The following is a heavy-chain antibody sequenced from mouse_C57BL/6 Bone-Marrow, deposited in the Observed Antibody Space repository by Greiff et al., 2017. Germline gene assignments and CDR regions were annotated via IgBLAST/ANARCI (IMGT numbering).Heavy chain of an antibody. V-gene: IGHV5-4*03. CDR1: GFTFSSYA. D-gene: IGHD3-2*02. CDR2: ISDGGSYT. Sequence: EVMLVESGGGLVKPGGSLQLSCAASGFTFSSYAMSWVRQTPEKRLEWVATISDGGSYTYYPDNVKGRFTISRDNAKNHLYLQMSHLKSEDTAMYYCARISGYDFDYWGQGTTLTVSS. J-gene: IGHJ2*01. CDR3: ARISGYDFDY.